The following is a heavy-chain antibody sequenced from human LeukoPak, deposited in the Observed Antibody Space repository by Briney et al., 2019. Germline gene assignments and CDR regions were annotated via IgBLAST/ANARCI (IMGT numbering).Heavy chain of an antibody. D-gene: IGHD4-17*01. V-gene: IGHV3-21*01. CDR3: ARAWTDYGDYEDAFDI. CDR1: GFTFSSYS. J-gene: IGHJ3*02. Sequence: GGSLRLSCAASGFTFSSYSMNWVRQAPGKGLEWVPSISSSSSYIYYADSVKGRFTISRDNAKNSLYLQMNSLRAEDTAVYYCARAWTDYGDYEDAFDIWGQGTMVTVSS. CDR2: ISSSSSYI.